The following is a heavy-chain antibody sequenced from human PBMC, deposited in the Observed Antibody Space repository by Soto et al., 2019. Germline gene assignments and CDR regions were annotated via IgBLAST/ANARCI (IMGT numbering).Heavy chain of an antibody. CDR1: GGSISSYY. CDR2: IYYSGST. V-gene: IGHV4-59*01. J-gene: IGHJ6*03. D-gene: IGHD3-10*01. Sequence: QVQLQESGPGLVKPSETLSLTCTVSGGSISSYYWSWIRQPPGKGLEWIGYIYYSGSTNYNPSLKSRVTISVDTSKNQFSLKLSSVTAADTAVYYCASSGQWFEPPYDYYYYMDVWGKGTTVTVSS. CDR3: ASSGQWFEPPYDYYYYMDV.